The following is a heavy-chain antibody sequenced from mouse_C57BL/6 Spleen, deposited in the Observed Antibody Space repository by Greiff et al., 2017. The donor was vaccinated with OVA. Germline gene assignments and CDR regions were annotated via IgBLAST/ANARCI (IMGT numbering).Heavy chain of an antibody. CDR2: IYPGDGDT. Sequence: VQLQQSGPELVKPGASVKISCKASGYAFSSSWMNWVKPRPGKGLEWIGRIYPGDGDTNYNGKFKGKATLTADKSSSTAYMQLSSLTSEDSAVYFCARSPTVVAEAMDYWGQGTSVTVSS. V-gene: IGHV1-82*01. CDR3: ARSPTVVAEAMDY. CDR1: GYAFSSSW. J-gene: IGHJ4*01. D-gene: IGHD1-1*01.